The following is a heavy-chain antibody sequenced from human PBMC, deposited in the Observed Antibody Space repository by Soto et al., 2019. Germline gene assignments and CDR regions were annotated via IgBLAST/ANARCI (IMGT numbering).Heavy chain of an antibody. D-gene: IGHD3-3*01. J-gene: IGHJ6*02. CDR1: GYTFTSYA. CDR3: ARDKGEGDFWSGYSYYGMDV. CDR2: ISAYNGNT. V-gene: IGHV1-18*01. Sequence: ASVKVSCKASGYTFTSYAMHWVRQAPGQRLEWMGWISAYNGNTNYAQKLQGRVTMTTDTSTSTAYMELRSLRSDDTAVYYCARDKGEGDFWSGYSYYGMDVWGQGTTVTVSS.